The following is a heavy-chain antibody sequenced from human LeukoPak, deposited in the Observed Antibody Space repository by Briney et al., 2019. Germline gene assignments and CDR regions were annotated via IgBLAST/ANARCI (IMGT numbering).Heavy chain of an antibody. D-gene: IGHD1-14*01. CDR2: ISYSGVT. CDR1: GGSISSDH. J-gene: IGHJ4*02. Sequence: SETLSLTCTVSGGSISSDHWSWIRQPPGKGLEWIGYISYSGVTNYNPSLKSRVTISIDMSKSQFSPKLSSVTAADTAIYYCAKLSPGIWGQGTLVTVSS. CDR3: AKLSPGI. V-gene: IGHV4-59*12.